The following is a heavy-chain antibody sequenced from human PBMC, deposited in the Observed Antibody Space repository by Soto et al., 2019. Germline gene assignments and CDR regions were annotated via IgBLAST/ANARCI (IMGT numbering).Heavy chain of an antibody. J-gene: IGHJ4*02. CDR3: ARGVTIVGATCEFGY. D-gene: IGHD1-26*01. CDR1: GYTFTSYY. CDR2: INPSGGST. V-gene: IGHV1-46*01. Sequence: QVQLVQSGAEVKKPGASVKVSCKASGYTFTSYYMHWVRQAPGQGLEWMGIINPSGGSTSYAQKYHRKVTMTRNTSTSKVYMELTSLKSEDTAVYYCARGVTIVGATCEFGYWGQGTLVTVSS.